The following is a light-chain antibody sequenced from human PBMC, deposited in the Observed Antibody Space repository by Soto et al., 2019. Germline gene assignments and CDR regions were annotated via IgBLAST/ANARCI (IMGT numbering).Light chain of an antibody. Sequence: QSVLTQPPSVSAAPGQKVTISCSGSSSNIGNRDVSWYQQLPGTAPRLLIYDNIKRPSGIPDRFSGSKSGTSATLGITGLQTGDEAEYYCGTWDGSLSAVVRGGGTKLTVL. CDR2: DNI. CDR3: GTWDGSLSAVV. J-gene: IGLJ2*01. V-gene: IGLV1-51*01. CDR1: SSNIGNRD.